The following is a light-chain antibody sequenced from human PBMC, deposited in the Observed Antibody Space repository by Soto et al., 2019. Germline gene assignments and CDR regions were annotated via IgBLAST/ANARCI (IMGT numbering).Light chain of an antibody. V-gene: IGKV1-5*03. Sequence: DIQMTQSPSTLSASVGDRVTITCRASQSISSWLAWYQQKPGKAPKLLIYKASSLESGVPSRFSGSGSGTEFTLPISSLQPDDFATYYCQQYNSDSSTFGQGTKVEIK. CDR3: QQYNSDSST. CDR2: KAS. CDR1: QSISSW. J-gene: IGKJ1*01.